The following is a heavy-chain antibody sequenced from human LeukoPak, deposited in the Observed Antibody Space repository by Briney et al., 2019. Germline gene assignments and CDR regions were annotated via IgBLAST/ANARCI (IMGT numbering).Heavy chain of an antibody. CDR1: GGSILTTSW. CDR3: ARESGAFSPFGF. Sequence: SGTLSLTCAVSGGSILTTSWWSWVRQTPGKGLEWIGEVHLSGASNYNPSLKSRGRMSIDKSKNQLSLKLTSVTAADTAMYYCARESGAFSPFGFWGQGTLVTVSS. V-gene: IGHV4-4*02. J-gene: IGHJ4*02. CDR2: VHLSGAS. D-gene: IGHD1-26*01.